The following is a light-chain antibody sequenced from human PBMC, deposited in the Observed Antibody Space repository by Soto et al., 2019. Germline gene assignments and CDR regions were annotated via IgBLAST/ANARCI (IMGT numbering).Light chain of an antibody. CDR2: DVS. J-gene: IGLJ1*01. Sequence: QSALTQPASVSGSPGQSITISCTGTSSDVGGYNYVSWYQQHPGKAPKLMIYDVSNRPSGVSNRFSGSKSGNTASLTISGLQAEDEADYYCNSYTSGTTLVFGTGTNLTVL. CDR1: SSDVGGYNY. CDR3: NSYTSGTTLV. V-gene: IGLV2-14*03.